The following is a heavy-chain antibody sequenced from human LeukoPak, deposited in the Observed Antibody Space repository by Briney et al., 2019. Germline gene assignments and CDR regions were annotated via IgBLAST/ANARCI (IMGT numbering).Heavy chain of an antibody. Sequence: SETLSLTCTVSGGSISSYYWSWIRQPPGKGLEWIGYIYYSGSTNYNPSLKSRVTISVDTSKNQFSLKLSSVTAADTAVYYCARDEVMKERTIFWRTVDSWFDPWGQGTLVTVSS. J-gene: IGHJ5*02. CDR3: ARDEVMKERTIFWRTVDSWFDP. V-gene: IGHV4-59*01. CDR2: IYYSGST. CDR1: GGSISSYY. D-gene: IGHD3-9*01.